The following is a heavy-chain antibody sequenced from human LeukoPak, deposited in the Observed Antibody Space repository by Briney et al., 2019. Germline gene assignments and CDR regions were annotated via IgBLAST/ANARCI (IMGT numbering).Heavy chain of an antibody. CDR3: AKDLSVADY. Sequence: GGSLRLSCAASGFVFRNYFMSWVRQAPGKGLEWVASIKNDGSEIYYVDSVRGRYTISRDNTKNSLYLQMNSLRAEDTAVYYCAKDLSVADYWGQGTLVTVSS. CDR2: IKNDGSEI. V-gene: IGHV3-7*03. D-gene: IGHD2-21*01. CDR1: GFVFRNYF. J-gene: IGHJ4*02.